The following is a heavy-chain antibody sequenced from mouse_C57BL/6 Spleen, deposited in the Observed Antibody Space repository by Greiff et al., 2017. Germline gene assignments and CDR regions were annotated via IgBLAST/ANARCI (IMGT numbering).Heavy chain of an antibody. CDR3: ARSRYDYGAGFDD. CDR1: GYAFTAHT. D-gene: IGHD2-4*01. Sequence: VQLQQSDAELVKPGASVKISCKVSGYAFTAHTIHWMKQRPEQGLEWIGYFTPSGGSTEYNEKFKGKATLTADKSSSTAYMQLNSLTSEDYAVYFCARSRYDYGAGFDDWGQGTTLTVSS. J-gene: IGHJ2*01. V-gene: IGHV1-78*01. CDR2: FTPSGGST.